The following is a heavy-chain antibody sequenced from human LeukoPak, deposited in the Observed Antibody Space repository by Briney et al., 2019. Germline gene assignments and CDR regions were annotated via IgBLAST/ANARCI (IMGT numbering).Heavy chain of an antibody. CDR2: SSGNGRNT. CDR1: GFTFSSRP. J-gene: IGHJ4*02. Sequence: GGSLRLSCSASGFTFSSRPIHWVRQAPGKGLECVSGSSGNGRNTYYADSVKGRFTISRDNSKNTVYLQMSSLRPEDTAVYYCVNQISGWVYWGQGTLVTVSS. V-gene: IGHV3-64D*06. CDR3: VNQISGWVY. D-gene: IGHD6-19*01.